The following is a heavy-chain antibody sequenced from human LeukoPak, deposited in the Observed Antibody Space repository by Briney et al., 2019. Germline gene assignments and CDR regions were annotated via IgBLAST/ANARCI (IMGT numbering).Heavy chain of an antibody. CDR3: AAKLTTVKAFDI. J-gene: IGHJ3*02. CDR1: GGAINSYH. Sequence: SETLSLTCTVSGGAINSYHWTWIRQPPGKGLEWIASIYYIGSPKYNPSLESRVTISVDTSKNQFSLKVNSLTAADTAVYYCAAKLTTVKAFDIWGQGTLVTVSS. D-gene: IGHD4-17*01. V-gene: IGHV4-59*03. CDR2: IYYIGSP.